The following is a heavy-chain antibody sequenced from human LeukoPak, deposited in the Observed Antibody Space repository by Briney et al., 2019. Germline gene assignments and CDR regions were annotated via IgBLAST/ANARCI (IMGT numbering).Heavy chain of an antibody. CDR3: ARGTGTTLDI. Sequence: GGSLRPSCAASGFTFSSYWVHWVRQTPGTGLVWVSHINAEGSSTTYGDSVKGRFTISRDNAKNTLYLQMNSLRAEDTAVYYCARGTGTTLDIWGQGTMVTISS. D-gene: IGHD1-14*01. V-gene: IGHV3-74*01. CDR2: INAEGSST. CDR1: GFTFSSYW. J-gene: IGHJ3*02.